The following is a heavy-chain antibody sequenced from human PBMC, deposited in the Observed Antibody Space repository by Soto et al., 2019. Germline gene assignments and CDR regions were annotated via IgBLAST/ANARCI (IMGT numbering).Heavy chain of an antibody. J-gene: IGHJ4*02. CDR1: GFTVRASG. Sequence: QVQLVESGGGVVQPGTSLRLSCVASGFTVRASGMHRVRQTPGKGLEWVAIIWFDGSRQYYADSVKGRFTISRDNPGSTLFLQMNDLRIEDTAMYYCARDLNTGYVGDYWGQGALVVVSS. CDR2: IWFDGSRQ. D-gene: IGHD5-12*01. V-gene: IGHV3-33*01. CDR3: ARDLNTGYVGDY.